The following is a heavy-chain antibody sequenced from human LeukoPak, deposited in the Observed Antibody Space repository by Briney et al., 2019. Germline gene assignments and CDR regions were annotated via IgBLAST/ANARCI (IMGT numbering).Heavy chain of an antibody. J-gene: IGHJ4*02. CDR2: IGTAGDT. CDR3: ARGINYYDSSAYYFDY. D-gene: IGHD3-22*01. V-gene: IGHV3-13*01. CDR1: GFTYSSYD. Sequence: GGSLRLSCAASGFTYSSYDMHWVRQGTGKGLEWVSAIGTAGDTYYPGSVKGRFTISRENAKNSLYLQMNSLRAGDTAVYYCARGINYYDSSAYYFDYWGQGTLVTVSS.